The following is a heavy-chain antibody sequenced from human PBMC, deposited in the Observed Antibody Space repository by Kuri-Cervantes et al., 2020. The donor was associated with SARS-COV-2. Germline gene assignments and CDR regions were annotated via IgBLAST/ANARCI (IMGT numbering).Heavy chain of an antibody. D-gene: IGHD6-13*01. CDR3: AREAAVAGKNFDY. Sequence: ATVKVSCKASGYTFTGYYMHWVRQAPGQGLEWMGLITPNGDLTLYAQNFQGRFTVTRDTSTCTVFMELSSLRSEDTAVYYCAREAAVAGKNFDYWGQGTLVTVSS. V-gene: IGHV1-46*01. CDR2: ITPNGDLT. CDR1: GYTFTGYY. J-gene: IGHJ4*02.